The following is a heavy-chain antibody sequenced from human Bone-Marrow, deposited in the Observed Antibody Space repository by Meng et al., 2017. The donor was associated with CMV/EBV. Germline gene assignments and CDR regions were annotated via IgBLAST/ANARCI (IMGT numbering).Heavy chain of an antibody. CDR3: ARIYYYDGSGYYPFDY. J-gene: IGHJ4*02. Sequence: SVKVSCKASGHTFSGYYMHWVRQAPGQGLEWMGWINPNSGDTNYAQKFQGRVTMTRDTSISTAYMELSRLKSDDTAVYYCARIYYYDGSGYYPFDYWGQGTLVTVSS. V-gene: IGHV1-2*02. D-gene: IGHD3-22*01. CDR2: INPNSGDT. CDR1: GHTFSGYY.